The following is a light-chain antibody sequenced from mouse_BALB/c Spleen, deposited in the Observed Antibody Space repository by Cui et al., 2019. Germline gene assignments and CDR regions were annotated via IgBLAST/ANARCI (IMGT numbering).Light chain of an antibody. CDR3: QNDHSYPFT. CDR2: GAS. V-gene: IGKV8-28*01. Sequence: DIVMTQSPSSLSVLAGEKVTMSCKSSQSLLNSGNQENCLAWYQQKPGQPPKLLIDGASTRESGVPDRFTGSGSGTDFTLTISSVQAEDLAVYYCQNDHSYPFTFGAGTKLELK. CDR1: QSLLNSGNQENC. J-gene: IGKJ5*01.